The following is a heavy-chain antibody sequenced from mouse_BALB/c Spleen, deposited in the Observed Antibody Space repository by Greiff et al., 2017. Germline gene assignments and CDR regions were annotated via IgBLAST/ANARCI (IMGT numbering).Heavy chain of an antibody. J-gene: IGHJ1*01. CDR3: VRAITTVNWYFDV. D-gene: IGHD1-1*01. CDR2: IWTGGGT. Sequence: VQLQQSGPGLVAPSQSLSITCTVSGFSLTSYDISWIRQPPGKGLEWLGVIWTGGGTNYNSAFMSRLSISKDNSKSQVFLKMNSLQTDDTAIYYCVRAITTVNWYFDVWGAGTTVTVSS. CDR1: GFSLTSYD. V-gene: IGHV2-9-2*01.